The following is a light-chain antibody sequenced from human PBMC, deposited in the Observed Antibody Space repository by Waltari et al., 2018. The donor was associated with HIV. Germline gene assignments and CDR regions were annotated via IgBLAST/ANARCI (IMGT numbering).Light chain of an antibody. CDR3: QSYDSNTRV. CDR2: EDH. V-gene: IGLV6-57*03. CDR1: SGNIVSSY. Sequence: NFMLTQPHSVSESPGKTVTISCTRSSGNIVSSYVQCDQQRPGSAPRIVISEDHKRRFGVLDRFSGSIDSSSNSASLVISGLKTGDEADYYCQSYDSNTRVFGGGTKLTVL. J-gene: IGLJ3*02.